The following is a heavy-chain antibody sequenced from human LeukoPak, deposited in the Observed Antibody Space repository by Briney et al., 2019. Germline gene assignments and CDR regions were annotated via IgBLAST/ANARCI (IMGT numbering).Heavy chain of an antibody. J-gene: IGHJ5*02. D-gene: IGHD6-19*01. CDR1: GYTFTGYY. CDR3: ARSSGWYGSWFDP. V-gene: IGHV1-2*02. Sequence: GASVKVSCKASGYTFTGYYMHWVRQAPGQGLEWMGWINPNSGGTNYAQKFQGRVTMTRDTSISTAYMELNWLRSDDTAVYYCARSSGWYGSWFDPWGQGTLVTVSS. CDR2: INPNSGGT.